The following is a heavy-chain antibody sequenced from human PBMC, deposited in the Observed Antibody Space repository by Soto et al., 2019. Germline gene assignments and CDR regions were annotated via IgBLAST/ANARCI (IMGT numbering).Heavy chain of an antibody. Sequence: GGSLRLSCASSGFGFSTHALSWVRQAPGKGLEWLSSITNTGITTHYADSVKGRFTISRENSRNTLHLQMNNLRVDDTAVYYCAKGFDYGCNKHIDHGGQGTMVTVSS. CDR3: AKGFDYGCNKHIDH. D-gene: IGHD4-17*01. CDR2: ITNTGITT. V-gene: IGHV3-23*01. CDR1: GFGFSTHA. J-gene: IGHJ4*02.